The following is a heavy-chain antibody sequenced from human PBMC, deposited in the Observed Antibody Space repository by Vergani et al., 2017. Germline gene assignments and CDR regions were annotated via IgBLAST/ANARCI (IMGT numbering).Heavy chain of an antibody. CDR1: GGSISSSNW. D-gene: IGHD3-22*01. J-gene: IGHJ4*02. V-gene: IGHV4-4*02. CDR2: IYHSGST. Sequence: QVQLQESGPGLVKPSGTLSLTCAVSGGSISSSNWWSWVRQPPGKGLEWIGEIYHSGSTNYTPSLKSRVTISVDKSKNQFSLRLSSVTAADTAVYYCARGTYYYDSSAYYSRFDYWGQGTLITVSS. CDR3: ARGTYYYDSSAYYSRFDY.